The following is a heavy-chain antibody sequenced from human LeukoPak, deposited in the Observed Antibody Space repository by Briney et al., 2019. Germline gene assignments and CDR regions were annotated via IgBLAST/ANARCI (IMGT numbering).Heavy chain of an antibody. V-gene: IGHV3-21*01. CDR2: ITRSGTYI. CDR1: GFTFSNYN. Sequence: GGSLRLSCAASGFTFSNYNMNWVRQAPGKAMEWFSSITRSGTYIFYADSVKGRFTISRDNSKNSLYLQMDSLGPEDTAVYYCARDPYSGSYGNEYYYYMDVWDKGTTVTISS. J-gene: IGHJ6*03. CDR3: ARDPYSGSYGNEYYYYMDV. D-gene: IGHD1-26*01.